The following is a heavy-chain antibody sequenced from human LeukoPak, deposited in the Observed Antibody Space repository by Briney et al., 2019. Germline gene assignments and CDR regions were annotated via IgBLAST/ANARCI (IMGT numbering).Heavy chain of an antibody. CDR1: GYTFTGYY. Sequence: ASVKVSCKASGYTFTGYYMHWVRQAPGQGLEWMGRINPNSGGTNYAQKFQGRVTMTRDTSISTAYMELSRLRSDDTAVYYCARDPGYSSADDAFDIWGKGTMVTVSS. V-gene: IGHV1-2*06. D-gene: IGHD6-19*01. CDR2: INPNSGGT. CDR3: ARDPGYSSADDAFDI. J-gene: IGHJ3*02.